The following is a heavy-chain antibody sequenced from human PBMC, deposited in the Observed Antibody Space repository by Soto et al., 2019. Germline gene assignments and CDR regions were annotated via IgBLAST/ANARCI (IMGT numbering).Heavy chain of an antibody. J-gene: IGHJ4*02. CDR3: VREGLGIEPRFDF. CDR1: GFSLNNSGVG. Sequence: QITLKESGPTLVKPTQTLTLTCTFSGFSLNNSGVGVSWIRQPPGKALEWLALIYWDDDKRYSPSLRSRLTIAKDTSRNQVVLRLTDVDPVDTGTYYCVREGLGIEPRFDFWGPGTLVTVAS. V-gene: IGHV2-5*04. D-gene: IGHD7-27*01. CDR2: IYWDDDK.